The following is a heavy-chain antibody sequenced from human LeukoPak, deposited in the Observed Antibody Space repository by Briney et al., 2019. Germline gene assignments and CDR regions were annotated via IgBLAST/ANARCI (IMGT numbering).Heavy chain of an antibody. CDR2: ISSSGPT. V-gene: IGHV4-39*01. CDR1: GDSISRSTYY. Sequence: SETLSLTCTVSGDSISRSTYYWGWIRQTPGKGLEWIGSISSSGPTYYNPSLKSRVTMSVDTSQDQVSLKLTFVTASDTAVYFCARHEGRSVAVITRWFDLWGQGTLVTVSS. J-gene: IGHJ5*02. D-gene: IGHD3-22*01. CDR3: ARHEGRSVAVITRWFDL.